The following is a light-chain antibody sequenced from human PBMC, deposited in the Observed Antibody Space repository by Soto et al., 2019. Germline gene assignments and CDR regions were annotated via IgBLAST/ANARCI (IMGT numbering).Light chain of an antibody. CDR1: QSISTW. J-gene: IGKJ2*01. V-gene: IGKV1-5*01. Sequence: DIQMTQSPSTVFASVGDGVTITCRASQSISTWLAWYQQKPGKAPNLLIYDASTLESGGPSGFSGSGSGTEFTLTISSLQPDDFATYYCQQYNSYPYTFGQGTKLEIK. CDR2: DAS. CDR3: QQYNSYPYT.